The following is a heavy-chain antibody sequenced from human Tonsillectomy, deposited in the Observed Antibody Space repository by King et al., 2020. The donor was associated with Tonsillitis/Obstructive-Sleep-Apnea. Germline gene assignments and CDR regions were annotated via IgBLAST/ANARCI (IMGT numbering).Heavy chain of an antibody. CDR1: GYTFTGYY. CDR3: ARILSHCSGGSCYSGLCGY. D-gene: IGHD2-15*01. Sequence: VQLVESGAEVKKPGASVKVSCKASGYTFTGYYMHWVRQAPGQGLEWMGRINPNSGGTNYAQKFQGRVTMTRDTSISTAYMELRRLRSDDTAVYYCARILSHCSGGSCYSGLCGYWGQGTLVTVSS. CDR2: INPNSGGT. V-gene: IGHV1-2*06. J-gene: IGHJ4*02.